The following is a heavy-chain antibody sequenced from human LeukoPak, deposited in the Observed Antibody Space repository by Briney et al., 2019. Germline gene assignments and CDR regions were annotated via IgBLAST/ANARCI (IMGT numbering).Heavy chain of an antibody. CDR3: VRVGGGYGGSHFDY. Sequence: SETLSLTCTVSGGSISSGDYYWSWIRQPPGKGLEWIGYVYYSGSTNYNPSLKSRVTISVDKSKNQFSLKLTSVTAADTAVYYCVRVGGGYGGSHFDYWGQGTLVTVSS. J-gene: IGHJ4*02. V-gene: IGHV4-30-4*01. CDR2: VYYSGST. D-gene: IGHD5-12*01. CDR1: GGSISSGDYY.